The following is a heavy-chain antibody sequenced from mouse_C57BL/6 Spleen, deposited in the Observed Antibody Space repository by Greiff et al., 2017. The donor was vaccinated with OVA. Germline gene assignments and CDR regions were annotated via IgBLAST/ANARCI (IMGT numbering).Heavy chain of an antibody. V-gene: IGHV1-54*01. J-gene: IGHJ4*01. D-gene: IGHD1-1*01. CDR3: ARGLLRSYYAMDY. CDR1: GYAFTNYL. Sequence: QVQLQQPGAELVRPGTSVKVSCKASGYAFTNYLIEWVKQRPGQGLEWIGVINPGSGGTNYNEKFKGKATLTADKSSSTAYMQLSSLTSEDSAVYFCARGLLRSYYAMDYWGQGTSVTVSS. CDR2: INPGSGGT.